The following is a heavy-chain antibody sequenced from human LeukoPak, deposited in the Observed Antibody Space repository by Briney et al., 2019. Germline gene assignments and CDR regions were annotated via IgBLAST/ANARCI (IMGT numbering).Heavy chain of an antibody. CDR1: RFTFSNAW. D-gene: IGHD4/OR15-4a*01. CDR3: AIDEPNYAPYDFDY. Sequence: GGSLRLSCAASRFTFSNAWMSWVRQAPGKGLEWVGRIKRKGDGETTDYAAPVQRRFTISRDDSNNMVYLQMNSLKFEDTAVYYCAIDEPNYAPYDFDYWGQGTLVTVSS. J-gene: IGHJ4*02. V-gene: IGHV3-15*01. CDR2: IKRKGDGETT.